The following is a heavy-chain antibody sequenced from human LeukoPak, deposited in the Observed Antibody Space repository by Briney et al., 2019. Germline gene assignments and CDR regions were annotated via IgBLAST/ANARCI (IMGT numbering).Heavy chain of an antibody. CDR1: GYTFTSYD. D-gene: IGHD3-10*01. J-gene: IGHJ5*01. CDR2: MNPNSGNT. CDR3: ARVGLRGSGTHHDWFDS. Sequence: VASVKVSCKASGYTFTSYDINWVRQATGQGLEWMGWMNPNSGNTGYAQKFQGRVTMTRDTSINTAYMELSSLRSEDTAVYYCARVGLRGSGTHHDWFDSWGQGTLITVSS. V-gene: IGHV1-8*02.